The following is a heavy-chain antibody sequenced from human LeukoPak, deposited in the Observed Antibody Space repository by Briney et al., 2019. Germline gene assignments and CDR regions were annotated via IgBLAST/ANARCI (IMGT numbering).Heavy chain of an antibody. CDR1: GDSISSANYY. CDR2: IYFSGST. V-gene: IGHV4-39*07. CDR3: ARDSCSSTSCRKKFDN. J-gene: IGHJ4*02. D-gene: IGHD2-2*01. Sequence: KPSETLSLTCTVSGDSISSANYYWGWVRQPPGKGRERIGSIYFSGSTYYNPSLKSRVTISVETSKVQFSLKLSSVTAADTAVYYCARDSCSSTSCRKKFDNWGQGTLVTVSS.